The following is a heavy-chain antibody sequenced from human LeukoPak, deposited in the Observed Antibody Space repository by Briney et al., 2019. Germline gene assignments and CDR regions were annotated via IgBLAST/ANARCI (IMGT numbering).Heavy chain of an antibody. CDR1: GFTFSSFG. D-gene: IGHD2-2*01. Sequence: GSLRLSFVTSGFTFSSFGKHRGRQAPGKGLGWVAVISYDGSNKYYADSVKGRFTISRDNSKNTLYLQMNSLRAEDTAVYYCAKDLTDTSCYDYWGQGTLVTVSS. CDR3: AKDLTDTSCYDY. CDR2: ISYDGSNK. V-gene: IGHV3-30*18. J-gene: IGHJ4*02.